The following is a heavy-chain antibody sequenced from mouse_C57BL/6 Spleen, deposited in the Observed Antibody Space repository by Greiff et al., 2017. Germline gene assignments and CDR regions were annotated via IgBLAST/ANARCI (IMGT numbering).Heavy chain of an antibody. J-gene: IGHJ2*01. CDR3: ARGNDYEYDRYYFDY. D-gene: IGHD2-4*01. CDR1: GYTFTSYW. CDR2: IHPNSGST. V-gene: IGHV1-64*01. Sequence: VQLQQPGAELVKPGASVKLSCKASGYTFTSYWMHWVKQRPGQGLEWIGMIHPNSGSTNYNEKFKSKATLTVDKSSSTAYMQLSSLTSEDSAVYYCARGNDYEYDRYYFDYWGQGTTLTVAS.